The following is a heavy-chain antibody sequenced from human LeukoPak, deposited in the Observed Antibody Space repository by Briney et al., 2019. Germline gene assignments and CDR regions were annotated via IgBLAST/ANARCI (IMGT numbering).Heavy chain of an antibody. Sequence: PGGSLRLSCTASGFTFGDYAMTWVRQAPGKGLEWVGFIRSKIYGGTPEYAASVKGRFTISRDDSKGIAYLQMNSLKTEDTAVYYCTRVWVVTAIRGGYDAFDIWGQGTMVTVSS. CDR2: IRSKIYGGTP. CDR3: TRVWVVTAIRGGYDAFDI. D-gene: IGHD2-21*02. CDR1: GFTFGDYA. J-gene: IGHJ3*02. V-gene: IGHV3-49*04.